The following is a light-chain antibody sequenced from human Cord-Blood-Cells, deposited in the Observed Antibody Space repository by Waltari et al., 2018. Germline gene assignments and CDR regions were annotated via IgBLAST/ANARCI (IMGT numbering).Light chain of an antibody. CDR3: QQSYSTPRT. Sequence: IQMTQSPSSLSASVGDRVPITCRASQSISSYLNWYQQKPGKAPKLLIYAASSLQSGVPSRFSGSGSGTDFTLNISSLQPEDFATYYCQQSYSTPRTFGQGTKVEIK. CDR2: AAS. V-gene: IGKV1-39*01. CDR1: QSISSY. J-gene: IGKJ1*01.